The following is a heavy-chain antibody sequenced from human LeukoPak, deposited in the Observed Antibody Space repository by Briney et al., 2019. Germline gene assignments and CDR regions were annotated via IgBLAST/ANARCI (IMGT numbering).Heavy chain of an antibody. D-gene: IGHD3-22*01. CDR1: GFTFSSYA. CDR2: ISGTGGST. CDR3: AKDPNYYDSSGTDY. J-gene: IGHJ4*02. Sequence: QAGGSLRLSCAASGFTFSSYAMSWVRQAPGKGLEWASAISGTGGSTYYADSVKGRFTISRDNSKNTLYLQMNSLRAEDSAVYYCAKDPNYYDSSGTDYWGQGTLVTVSS. V-gene: IGHV3-23*01.